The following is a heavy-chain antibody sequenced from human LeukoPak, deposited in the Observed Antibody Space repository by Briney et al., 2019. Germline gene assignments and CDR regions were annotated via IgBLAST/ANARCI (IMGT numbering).Heavy chain of an antibody. J-gene: IGHJ4*02. CDR3: AKDLRQLLYSYYFDY. V-gene: IGHV3-30*02. CDR2: IRYDGSNK. Sequence: TGGSLRLSCAASGFTFSSYGMHWVRQAPGKGLEWVAFIRYDGSNKYYEDSVKGRFTISRDNSKNTLYLQMNSLRAEDTAVYYCAKDLRQLLYSYYFDYWGQGTLVTVSS. D-gene: IGHD2-2*02. CDR1: GFTFSSYG.